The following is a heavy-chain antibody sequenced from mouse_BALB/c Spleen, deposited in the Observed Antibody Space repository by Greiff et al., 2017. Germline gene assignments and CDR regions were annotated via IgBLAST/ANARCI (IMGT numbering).Heavy chain of an antibody. CDR1: GYSITSDYA. V-gene: IGHV3-2*02. D-gene: IGHD4-1*01. Sequence: EVQLQQSGPGLVKPSQSLSLTCTVTGYSITSDYAWNWIRQFPGNQLEWMCYISYSGSTSYNPSLKSRISITRDTSKNQFFLQLNSVTTEDTATYYCARRAWDYAMDYWGQGTSVTVSS. CDR3: ARRAWDYAMDY. CDR2: ISYSGST. J-gene: IGHJ4*01.